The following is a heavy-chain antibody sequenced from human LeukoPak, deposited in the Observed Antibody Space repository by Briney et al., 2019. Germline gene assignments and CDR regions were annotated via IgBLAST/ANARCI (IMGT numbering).Heavy chain of an antibody. CDR2: ISESGGST. Sequence: GGSLRLSCVVSGFTFSTSAMSWVRQAPGKGLEWVSGISESGGSTYYADSVKGRLTISRDNAKNSLYLQVNSLRAEDTAVYYCARILGSHHGYNYLYFDYWGQGTLVTVSS. CDR3: ARILGSHHGYNYLYFDY. V-gene: IGHV3-23*01. D-gene: IGHD5-24*01. J-gene: IGHJ4*02. CDR1: GFTFSTSA.